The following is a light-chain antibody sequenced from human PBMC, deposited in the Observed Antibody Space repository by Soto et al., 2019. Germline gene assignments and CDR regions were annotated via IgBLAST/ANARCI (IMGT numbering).Light chain of an antibody. CDR3: QQYGDTPKT. Sequence: EIVLTQSPGSLSLSPGDRATLSCRASQSVSTYLAWYQQKPGQAPRLLIYGASSRATDIPDRFRGSGSGTDFILTISRLEPEDFAGYHCQQYGDTPKTFGQGTKVEIK. CDR2: GAS. J-gene: IGKJ1*01. CDR1: QSVSTY. V-gene: IGKV3-20*01.